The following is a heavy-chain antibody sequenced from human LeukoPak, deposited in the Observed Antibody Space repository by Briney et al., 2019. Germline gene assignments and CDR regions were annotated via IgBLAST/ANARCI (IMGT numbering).Heavy chain of an antibody. Sequence: SETLSLTCTVSGGSISSYYWSWIRQPPGKGLEWIGYIYYSGSTNYNPSLKSRVTISVDTSKNQFSLKLSSVTAADTAVYYCARADGYCSGGGCYSAAYYYMDVWGKGTTVTVSS. V-gene: IGHV4-59*01. D-gene: IGHD2-15*01. CDR1: GGSISSYY. CDR3: ARADGYCSGGGCYSAAYYYMDV. CDR2: IYYSGST. J-gene: IGHJ6*03.